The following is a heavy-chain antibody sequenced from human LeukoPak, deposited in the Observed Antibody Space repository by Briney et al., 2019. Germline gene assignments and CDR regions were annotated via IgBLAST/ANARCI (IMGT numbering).Heavy chain of an antibody. CDR2: ISAYNGNT. Sequence: ASVKVSCKTSGYTXTSYGIGGVRQPPGQGLEWMGWISAYNGNTNYAQKLQGRVTMTTDTSTSTVYMELRSLRSDDTAVYYCARSGDGNWFDPWGQGTLVTVSS. V-gene: IGHV1-18*01. D-gene: IGHD7-27*01. CDR3: ARSGDGNWFDP. CDR1: GYTXTSYG. J-gene: IGHJ5*02.